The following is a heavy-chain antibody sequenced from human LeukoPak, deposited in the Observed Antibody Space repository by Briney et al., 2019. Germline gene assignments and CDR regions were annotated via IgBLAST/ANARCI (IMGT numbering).Heavy chain of an antibody. CDR1: EYTFTGYY. CDR3: AREPNIILLSGYFDF. V-gene: IGHV1-2*02. Sequence: RASVKVSCKASEYTFTGYYMHWVRQAPGQGLEWMGWINPNSGATSYAQKFQGRVTMTREMSITTVYMELSRLRSDDTAVYYCAREPNIILLSGYFDFWGQGTLVTVSS. J-gene: IGHJ4*02. CDR2: INPNSGAT. D-gene: IGHD2-8*01.